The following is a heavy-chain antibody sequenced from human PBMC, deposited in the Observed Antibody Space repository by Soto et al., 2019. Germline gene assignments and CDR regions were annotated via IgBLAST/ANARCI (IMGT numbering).Heavy chain of an antibody. Sequence: GGSLRLSCAASGFTFRNYVMNWVCQAPGKGLEWVSYIGIGSSTKYYADSVKGRFTISRDNAKNSLYLQMNSLRAEDTAVYYCARDQLYYNDISGRPLNAFDVRGQGTMVTVSS. V-gene: IGHV3-48*01. D-gene: IGHD3-22*01. CDR3: ARDQLYYNDISGRPLNAFDV. J-gene: IGHJ3*01. CDR2: IGIGSSTK. CDR1: GFTFRNYV.